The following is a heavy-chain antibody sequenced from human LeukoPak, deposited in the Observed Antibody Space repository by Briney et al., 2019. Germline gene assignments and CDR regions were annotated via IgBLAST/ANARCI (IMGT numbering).Heavy chain of an antibody. CDR3: AREAHHYYYGMDV. J-gene: IGHJ6*02. Sequence: SETLSLTCTVSGGSISSYYWSWIRQPPGKGLEWIGYIYYSGSTNYNPSLKSRVTISVGTSKNQFSLKLSSVTAADTAVYYCAREAHHYYYGMDVWGQGTTVTVSS. CDR1: GGSISSYY. CDR2: IYYSGST. V-gene: IGHV4-59*01.